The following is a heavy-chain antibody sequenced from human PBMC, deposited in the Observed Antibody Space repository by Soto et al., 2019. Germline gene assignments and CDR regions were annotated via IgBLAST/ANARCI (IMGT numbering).Heavy chain of an antibody. V-gene: IGHV1-69*02. CDR2: IIPILGIA. D-gene: IGHD6-13*01. CDR3: ASDSSSWYPFDY. CDR1: GGTFSSYT. J-gene: IGHJ4*02. Sequence: SVKVSCKASGGTFSSYTISWVRQAPGQGLEWMGRIIPILGIANYAQKFQGRVTITADKSTSTAYMELSSLRSEDTAVYYCASDSSSWYPFDYWGQGTLVTVSS.